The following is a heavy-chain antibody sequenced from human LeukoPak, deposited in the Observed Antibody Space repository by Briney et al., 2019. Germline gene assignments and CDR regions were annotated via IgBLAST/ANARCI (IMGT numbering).Heavy chain of an antibody. D-gene: IGHD6-19*01. CDR1: GFTFSSYA. Sequence: GGSLRLSCAASGFTFSSYAMSWVRQAPGKGLEWVSAISGSGGSTYYADSVKGRFTISRDNSKDPLYLQMNSLRAEDTAVYYCAKDQGSSGWSFDYWGQGTLVTVSS. CDR2: ISGSGGST. CDR3: AKDQGSSGWSFDY. V-gene: IGHV3-23*01. J-gene: IGHJ4*02.